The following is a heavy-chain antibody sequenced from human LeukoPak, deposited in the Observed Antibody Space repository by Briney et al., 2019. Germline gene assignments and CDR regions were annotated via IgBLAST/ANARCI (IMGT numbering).Heavy chain of an antibody. CDR2: IYYSGST. D-gene: IGHD6-13*01. J-gene: IGHJ3*02. V-gene: IGHV4-59*08. CDR3: ARLKYSSSWFNAFDI. CDR1: GGSISSYY. Sequence: SETLSLTCTVSGGSISSYYWSWIRQPPGKGLEWIGYIYYSGSTNYNPSLKSRVIISVDTSKNQYSLKLSSVTAADTAVYYCARLKYSSSWFNAFDIWGQGTMVTVSS.